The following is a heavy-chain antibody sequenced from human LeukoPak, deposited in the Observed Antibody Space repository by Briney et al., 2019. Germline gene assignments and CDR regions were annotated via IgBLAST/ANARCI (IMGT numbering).Heavy chain of an antibody. Sequence: GASVKVTCKASVYTFNLYYMHWVRQAPGQGLEWMGWIHPDSGGTKSAQKFQGSVTMSRDTSINSVYMELRSLTSDDTAVYYCARGRPNYGRYDFDAFDVWGQGTMVTVSS. CDR3: ARGRPNYGRYDFDAFDV. V-gene: IGHV1-2*02. J-gene: IGHJ3*01. CDR2: IHPDSGGT. D-gene: IGHD3-16*02. CDR1: VYTFNLYY.